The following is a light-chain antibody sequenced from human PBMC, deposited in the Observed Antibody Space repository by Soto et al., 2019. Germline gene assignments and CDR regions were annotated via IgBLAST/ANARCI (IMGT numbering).Light chain of an antibody. V-gene: IGLV1-47*01. J-gene: IGLJ2*01. CDR3: AAWDGSLSGVV. CDR2: RNN. Sequence: QSVLTQPTSASGTPGQRVTISCAGSSSNIGSNYVYWYQQLPGTAPKLLIYRNNQRPSGVPDRFSGSKSGTSASLAISGLRSEDEADYYCAAWDGSLSGVVFGGGTKLTVL. CDR1: SSNIGSNY.